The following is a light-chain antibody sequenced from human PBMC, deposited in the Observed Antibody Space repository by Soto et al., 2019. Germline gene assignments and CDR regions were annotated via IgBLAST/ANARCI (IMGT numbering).Light chain of an antibody. CDR1: QGISNE. CDR3: LHDYTYPWT. J-gene: IGKJ1*01. V-gene: IGKV1-6*01. Sequence: IQMTQSPSSLSASVGDRVTITCRASQGISNELGWYQQRPGKAPKVLIYGASNLQSGVPSRFSGSASGTDFTLTISSLQPEDFETYYCLHDYTYPWTFGQGTKVDIK. CDR2: GAS.